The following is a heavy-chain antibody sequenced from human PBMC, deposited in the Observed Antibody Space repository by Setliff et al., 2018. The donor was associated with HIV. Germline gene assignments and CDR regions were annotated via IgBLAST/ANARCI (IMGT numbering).Heavy chain of an antibody. CDR1: GFTFSRYW. V-gene: IGHV3-7*05. J-gene: IGHJ4*02. Sequence: PGGSLRLSCVASGFTFSRYWMSWVRQPPGRGLEWVAKIKGDVDQKYYVDSVKGRFTISRDNAQNSLYLQVTSLRVEDTALYYCVRDWSGQQLVYDYWGQGTLVTVSS. CDR3: VRDWSGQQLVYDY. D-gene: IGHD6-13*01. CDR2: IKGDVDQK.